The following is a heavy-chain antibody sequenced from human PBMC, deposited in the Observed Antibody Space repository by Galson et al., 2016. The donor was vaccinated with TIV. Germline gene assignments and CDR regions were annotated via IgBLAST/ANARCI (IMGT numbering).Heavy chain of an antibody. CDR3: ARRFYFDY. J-gene: IGHJ4*02. CDR1: GYTLSTYY. V-gene: IGHV1-46*01. CDR2: IDPSVGST. Sequence: SVKVSCKASGYTLSTYYMHWLRQAPGQGLEWMGIIDPSVGSTTYSQKFQGRVTMTSDTSTSTVYMELTSLKSEDTAVYYCARRFYFDYWGQGTLDTVSS.